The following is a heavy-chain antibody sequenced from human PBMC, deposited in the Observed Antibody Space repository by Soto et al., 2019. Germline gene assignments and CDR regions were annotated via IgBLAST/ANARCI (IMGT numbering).Heavy chain of an antibody. Sequence: GGSLRLSCAASGFTVSSNYMSWVRQAPGKGLEWVSVIYSGGSTYYADSVKGRFTISRDNSKNTLYLQMNSLRAEDTAVYYCARVAVAGGDYYYYGMDVWGQGTTVTVSS. CDR3: ARVAVAGGDYYYYGMDV. CDR1: GFTVSSNY. J-gene: IGHJ6*02. D-gene: IGHD6-19*01. V-gene: IGHV3-53*01. CDR2: IYSGGST.